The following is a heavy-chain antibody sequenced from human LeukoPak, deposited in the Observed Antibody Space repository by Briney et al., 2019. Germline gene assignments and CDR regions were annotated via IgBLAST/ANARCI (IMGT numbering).Heavy chain of an antibody. J-gene: IGHJ4*02. CDR1: GFSFGSYT. Sequence: PGGSLRPSCAASGFSFGSYTLNWVRQAPGKGLQYVSIISDNGYGRYYANSVKGRFTISRDNSNNTLYLQMDSLRPEDTGVYYCLRGGRLPDYWGQGTLVTVSS. CDR3: LRGGRLPDY. V-gene: IGHV3-64*01. D-gene: IGHD2-21*02. CDR2: ISDNGYGR.